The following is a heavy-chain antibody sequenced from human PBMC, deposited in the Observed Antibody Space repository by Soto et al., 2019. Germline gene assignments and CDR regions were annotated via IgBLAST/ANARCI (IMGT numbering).Heavy chain of an antibody. D-gene: IGHD3-22*01. CDR2: ITSGGTT. V-gene: IGHV3-48*03. Sequence: GGSLRLSCAASGFTFSSYEMDWVRQAPGKGLEWVAHITSGGTTMYADSVKGRFTISRDNSKNTLYLQMNSLRAEDTAVYYCAKDLFSQSITMIVVVYYYYGMDVWGQGTTVTVSS. J-gene: IGHJ6*02. CDR1: GFTFSSYE. CDR3: AKDLFSQSITMIVVVYYYYGMDV.